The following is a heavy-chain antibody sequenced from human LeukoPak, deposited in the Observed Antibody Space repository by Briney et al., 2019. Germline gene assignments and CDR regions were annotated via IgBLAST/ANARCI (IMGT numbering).Heavy chain of an antibody. D-gene: IGHD3-22*01. CDR3: ARVPLLDSSGYYFDY. V-gene: IGHV3-30-3*01. CDR2: ISYDGSNK. J-gene: IGHJ4*02. CDR1: GFTFSTYA. Sequence: PGGSLRLSCAASGFTFSTYAMHWVRQAPGKGLEWVAVISYDGSNKNYADSVKGRFTISRDNSKNTLYLQMNSLRAEDTAVYYCARVPLLDSSGYYFDYWGQGTLVTVSS.